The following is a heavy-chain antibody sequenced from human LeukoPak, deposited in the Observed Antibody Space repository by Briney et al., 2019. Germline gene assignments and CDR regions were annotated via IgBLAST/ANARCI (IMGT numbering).Heavy chain of an antibody. D-gene: IGHD3-3*01. Sequence: SETLSLTCTVSGGSISSSSYYWGWIRQPPGKGLEWIGSIYYSGSTYCNPSLKSRVTISVDTSKNQFSLKLSSVTAADTAVYYCARVSKYYDFWSGYYGSDSYYFDYWGQGTLVTVSS. CDR1: GGSISSSSYY. V-gene: IGHV4-39*01. J-gene: IGHJ4*02. CDR2: IYYSGST. CDR3: ARVSKYYDFWSGYYGSDSYYFDY.